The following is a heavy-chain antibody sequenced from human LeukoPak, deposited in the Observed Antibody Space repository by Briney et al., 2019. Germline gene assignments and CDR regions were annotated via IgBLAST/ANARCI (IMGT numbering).Heavy chain of an antibody. CDR2: INHSGST. V-gene: IGHV4-34*01. D-gene: IGHD6-19*01. Sequence: PSETLSLTCAVYGGSFSGYYWSWIRQPPGKGLEWIGEINHSGSTNYNPSLKSRVTISVDTSKNQFPLKLSSVTAADTAVYYCARGGPSSGWFRGRYFDYWGQGTLVTVSS. CDR1: GGSFSGYY. CDR3: ARGGPSSGWFRGRYFDY. J-gene: IGHJ4*02.